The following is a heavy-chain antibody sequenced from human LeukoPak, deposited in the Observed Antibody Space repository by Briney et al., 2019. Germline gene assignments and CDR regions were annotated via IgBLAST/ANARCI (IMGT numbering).Heavy chain of an antibody. Sequence: ASVKVSCKASGYTFTGYYMHWVRQAPGKGLEWMGGFDPEDGETIYAQKFQGRVSMTEDTSTDTAYMELSSLRFEDTAVYYCATDIAAAGTPWGQGTLVTVSS. CDR1: GYTFTGYY. J-gene: IGHJ5*02. CDR2: FDPEDGET. CDR3: ATDIAAAGTP. D-gene: IGHD6-13*01. V-gene: IGHV1-24*01.